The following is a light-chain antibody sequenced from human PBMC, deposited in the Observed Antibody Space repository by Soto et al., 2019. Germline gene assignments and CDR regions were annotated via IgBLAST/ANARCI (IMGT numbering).Light chain of an antibody. CDR3: VLRTATGVSV. J-gene: IGLJ2*01. V-gene: IGLV8-61*01. Sequence: QTVVTQEPSFSVSPGGTVTLTYGLSSGSVSTSYYPSWYQQTPGQSPRTLIYNTNSRSSGVPDRFSGSILGSKAALTITGAQTDDESDYYCVLRTATGVSVFGGGTKVTVL. CDR2: NTN. CDR1: SGSVSTSYY.